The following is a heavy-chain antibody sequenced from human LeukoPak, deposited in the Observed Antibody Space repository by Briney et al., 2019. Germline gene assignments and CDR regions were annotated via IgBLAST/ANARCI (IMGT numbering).Heavy chain of an antibody. V-gene: IGHV4-59*01. CDR3: ASTYYDYVWGSYRPDWFDP. D-gene: IGHD3-16*02. J-gene: IGHJ5*02. CDR1: GGSISSYY. CDR2: IYYSGST. Sequence: PSETLPLTCTVSGGSISSYYWSWIRQPPGKGLEWIGYIYYSGSTNYNPSLKSRVTISVDTSKNQFSLKLSSVTAADTAVYYCASTYYDYVWGSYRPDWFDPWGQGTLVTVSS.